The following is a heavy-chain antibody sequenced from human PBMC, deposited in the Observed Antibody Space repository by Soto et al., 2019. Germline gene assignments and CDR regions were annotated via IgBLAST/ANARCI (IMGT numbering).Heavy chain of an antibody. D-gene: IGHD5-18*01. Sequence: EVQLLESGGGLVQPGGSLRLSCAASGFTFSSYAMSWVRQAPGKGLEWVSAISGSGGSTYYADSVKGRFTISRDNSKNTLYLQMNSLRAEETAVYYCAKDNRGYSLPLYYFDYWGQGTLVTVSS. CDR1: GFTFSSYA. CDR2: ISGSGGST. J-gene: IGHJ4*02. V-gene: IGHV3-23*01. CDR3: AKDNRGYSLPLYYFDY.